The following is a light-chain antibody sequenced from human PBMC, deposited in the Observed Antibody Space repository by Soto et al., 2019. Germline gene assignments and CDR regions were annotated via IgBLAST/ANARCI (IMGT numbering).Light chain of an antibody. CDR3: LQDYDYPRT. CDR2: GTS. Sequence: AIQMTQSPSSLSASIGDRVTITCRASQGIRADLGWYQQKPGEAPKLLIYGTSTLNTGVPSRFSGSGSGADFTLTISSLQPEDFATYYCLQDYDYPRTFGQGTKVEIK. J-gene: IGKJ1*01. V-gene: IGKV1-6*01. CDR1: QGIRAD.